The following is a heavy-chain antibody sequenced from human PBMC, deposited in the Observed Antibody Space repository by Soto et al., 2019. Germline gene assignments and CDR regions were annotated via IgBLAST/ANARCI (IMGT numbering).Heavy chain of an antibody. Sequence: GGSLRLSCAASGFTFSSYAMSWVRQTPGKGLEWVSAISDSGGGTYHADFVKGRFTISRDNSENTLSLQMNSLRAEDTAVYYCARAPLRYCSGTICYPFDYWGQGALVTVSS. V-gene: IGHV3-23*01. CDR2: ISDSGGGT. J-gene: IGHJ4*02. CDR1: GFTFSSYA. D-gene: IGHD2-15*01. CDR3: ARAPLRYCSGTICYPFDY.